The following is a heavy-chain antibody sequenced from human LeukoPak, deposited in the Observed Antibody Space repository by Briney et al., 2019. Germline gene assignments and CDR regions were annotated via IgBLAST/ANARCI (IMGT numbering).Heavy chain of an antibody. CDR2: IYTTGIT. V-gene: IGHV4-4*07. CDR3: ARDEKHDYGDYGVDP. J-gene: IGHJ5*02. CDR1: GGSISNYY. Sequence: SETLSLTCTVSGGSISNYYWSWLRQPAGKGLEWIGRIYTTGITNYNPSLKSRVTMSVDTSKNQFSLNLISVTAADTAVYYCARDEKHDYGDYGVDPWGQGVLVIVSS. D-gene: IGHD4-17*01.